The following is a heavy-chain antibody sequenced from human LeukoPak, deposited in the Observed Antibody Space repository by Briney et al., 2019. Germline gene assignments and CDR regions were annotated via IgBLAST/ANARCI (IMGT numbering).Heavy chain of an antibody. V-gene: IGHV3-33*01. Sequence: GTSLRLSCAASGFAFNTYAMHWVRQAPGKGLEWVTLIWHDGSHKFYIDSVRGRFTISRDNSKNTVYLQMNGLRAEDTAVYYCAREGGGIQLWFDYWGQGTLVTVSS. D-gene: IGHD5-18*01. CDR3: AREGGGIQLWFDY. CDR2: IWHDGSHK. J-gene: IGHJ4*02. CDR1: GFAFNTYA.